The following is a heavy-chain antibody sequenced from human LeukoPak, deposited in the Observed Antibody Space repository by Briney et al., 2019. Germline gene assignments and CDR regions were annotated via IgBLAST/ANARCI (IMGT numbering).Heavy chain of an antibody. V-gene: IGHV4-34*01. CDR1: GGSFSGYY. J-gene: IGHJ5*02. Sequence: PSETLSLTCAVYGGSFSGYYWSWIRQPPGKGLEWIGEINHSGSTNYNPSLKSRVTISVDTSKNQFSLKLSSVTAADMAVYYCARVLGYCSSTSCYERAKNWFDPWGQGTLVTVSS. CDR3: ARVLGYCSSTSCYERAKNWFDP. D-gene: IGHD2-2*01. CDR2: INHSGST.